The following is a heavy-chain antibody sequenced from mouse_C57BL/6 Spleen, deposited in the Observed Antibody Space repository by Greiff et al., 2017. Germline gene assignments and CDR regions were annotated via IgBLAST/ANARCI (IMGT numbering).Heavy chain of an antibody. V-gene: IGHV1-61*01. CDR3: ARDYYGSSGDY. CDR2: IYPSNSET. J-gene: IGHJ2*01. D-gene: IGHD1-1*01. Sequence: QVQLQQPGAELVRPGSSVKLFCKASGYTFTSYWMDWVKQRPGQCLEWIGNIYPSNSETHYNQKFKDKATLTVDKSSSTAYMQLSILTSEDSAVYYCARDYYGSSGDYWGQGTTLTVSS. CDR1: GYTFTSYW.